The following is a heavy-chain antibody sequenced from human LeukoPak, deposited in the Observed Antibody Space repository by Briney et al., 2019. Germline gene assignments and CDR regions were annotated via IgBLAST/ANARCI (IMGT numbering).Heavy chain of an antibody. J-gene: IGHJ4*02. CDR3: ARGGRPDY. D-gene: IGHD3-10*01. V-gene: IGHV3-7*01. Sequence: PGGSLRLSCTASGFAFSTYGMSWVRQAPGKGLECVANIKEDGREKYYVDSVKGRFTISRDNAKNSLYLQMSSLRAEDTAVYYCARGGRPDYWGQGTLVTVSS. CDR2: IKEDGREK. CDR1: GFAFSTYG.